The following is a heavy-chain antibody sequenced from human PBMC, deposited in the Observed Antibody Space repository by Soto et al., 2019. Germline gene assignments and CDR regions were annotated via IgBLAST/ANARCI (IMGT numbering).Heavy chain of an antibody. J-gene: IGHJ4*02. V-gene: IGHV2-5*01. CDR2: IRWNDDN. CDR3: IHRRVNGGMDH. Sequence: QITLKESGPTLVKPTQTLTLTCTFSGFSLSTSGVGVGCVRQPPGKALEWLAVIRWNDDNHYTSSLKTRLTVTKDITKNQVVFTMTNMDPVDTGTYYCIHRRVNGGMDHWGPGILVTVSS. CDR1: GFSLSTSGVG.